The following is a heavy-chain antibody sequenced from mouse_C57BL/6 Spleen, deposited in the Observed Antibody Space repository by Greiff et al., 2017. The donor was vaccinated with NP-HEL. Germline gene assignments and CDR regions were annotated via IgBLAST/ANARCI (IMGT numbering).Heavy chain of an antibody. J-gene: IGHJ3*01. CDR2: IRNKANNHAT. CDR3: TRVDYYGRFAY. Sequence: EVQGVESGGGLVQPGGSMKLSCAASGFTFSDAWMDWVRQSPEKGLEWVAEIRNKANNHATYYAESVKGRFTISRDDSKSSVYLQMNSLRAEDTGIYYCTRVDYYGRFAYWGQGTLVTVSA. CDR1: GFTFSDAW. V-gene: IGHV6-6*01. D-gene: IGHD1-2*01.